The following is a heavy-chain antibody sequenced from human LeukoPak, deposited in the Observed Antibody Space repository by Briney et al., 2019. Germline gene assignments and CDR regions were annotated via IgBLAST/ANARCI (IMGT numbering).Heavy chain of an antibody. CDR2: SNAGNGNT. J-gene: IGHJ2*01. CDR1: GYTFTSYA. Sequence: ASVKVSCKASGYTFTSYAMHWVRQAPGQRLEWMGWSNAGNGNTKYSQEFQGRVTMTRDTSITTAYMELSRLSSDDTAVYYCARHPGKVTNDWYFDLWGRGTLVTVSS. CDR3: ARHPGKVTNDWYFDL. D-gene: IGHD4-23*01. V-gene: IGHV1-3*02.